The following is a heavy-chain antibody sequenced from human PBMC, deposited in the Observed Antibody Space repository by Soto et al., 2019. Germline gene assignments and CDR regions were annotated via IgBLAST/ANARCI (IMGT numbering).Heavy chain of an antibody. CDR1: GFTFSSYG. D-gene: IGHD2-8*02. V-gene: IGHV3-30*03. J-gene: IGHJ4*02. CDR2: ISKDGSVK. CDR3: TGEVASGY. Sequence: QVQLVESGGGVVQPGRSLRLSCAASGFTFSSYGMHWVRQAPGKGLEWVAVISKDGSVKYYADSVKGRFTISRDNSKNTLYLQMDSLGAEDTGVYYCTGEVASGYWGEGTLVTVCS.